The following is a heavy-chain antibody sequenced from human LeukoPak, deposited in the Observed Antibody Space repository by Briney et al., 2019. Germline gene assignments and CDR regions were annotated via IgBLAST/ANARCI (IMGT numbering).Heavy chain of an antibody. J-gene: IGHJ3*02. CDR3: ARDLLYDFWSGYYFDI. CDR1: GGSISSSSYY. Sequence: SETLSLTCTVSGGSISSSSYYWGWIRQPPVKGLEWIGSIYYSGSTYYNPSLKSRVTISVDTSKNQFSLKLSSVTAADTAVYYCARDLLYDFWSGYYFDIWGQGTMVTVSS. CDR2: IYYSGST. V-gene: IGHV4-39*07. D-gene: IGHD3-3*01.